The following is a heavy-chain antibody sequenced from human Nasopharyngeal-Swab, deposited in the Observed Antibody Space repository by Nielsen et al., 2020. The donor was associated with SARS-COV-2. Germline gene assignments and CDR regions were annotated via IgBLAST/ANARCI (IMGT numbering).Heavy chain of an antibody. CDR2: IDPSDSYA. V-gene: IGHV5-10-1*01. Sequence: GESLKLSCDGSGYSFIRYWINWVLQTPGKGLEWLGRIDPSDSYAKYSPSFQGHVTISADRSISTAYLQWSSLKASDTATYYCAITRLTAFDYWGQGTLVTVSS. CDR1: GYSFIRYW. CDR3: AITRLTAFDY. D-gene: IGHD3-9*01. J-gene: IGHJ4*02.